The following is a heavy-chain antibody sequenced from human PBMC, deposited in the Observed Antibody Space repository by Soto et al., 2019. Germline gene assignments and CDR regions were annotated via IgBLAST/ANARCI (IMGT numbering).Heavy chain of an antibody. CDR3: ARDRHSSSRLDAFDI. V-gene: IGHV3-48*03. Sequence: PGGSLRLSCAASRFSFSSYEMNWVRQAPGKGLEWVSYISSSGSTIYDADSVKGRFTISRDNGKNSLYLQMNSLRAEDTGVYYCARDRHSSSRLDAFDIWGQGTMVTVSS. CDR1: RFSFSSYE. CDR2: ISSSGSTI. D-gene: IGHD6-13*01. J-gene: IGHJ3*02.